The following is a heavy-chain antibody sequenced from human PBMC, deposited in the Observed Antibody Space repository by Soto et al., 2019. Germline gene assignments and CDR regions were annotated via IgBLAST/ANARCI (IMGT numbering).Heavy chain of an antibody. J-gene: IGHJ4*02. Sequence: SQTLSLTCAISGDSVSSNSAAWNWIRQSPSRGLEWLGRTYYRSKWYNDYAVSVKSRITIKPDTSKNQFSLQLNSVTPEDTAVYYCARGTAVAGTARYYFDYWGQGTLVTVSS. V-gene: IGHV6-1*01. CDR1: GDSVSSNSAA. D-gene: IGHD6-19*01. CDR3: ARGTAVAGTARYYFDY. CDR2: TYYRSKWYN.